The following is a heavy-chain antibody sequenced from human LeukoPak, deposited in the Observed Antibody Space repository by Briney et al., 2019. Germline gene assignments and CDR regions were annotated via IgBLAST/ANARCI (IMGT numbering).Heavy chain of an antibody. CDR2: IHGDGTFT. Sequence: GGSLRLSCAASGFTFSTYWMHWVRQAPGKGLVWVSRIHGDGTFTTSADSVKGRFTISRDNAQNMVYLQMNSLRVEDTTVYYCARDLVLGSGSYGQWGQGTLVTVSS. D-gene: IGHD3-10*01. CDR1: GFTFSTYW. CDR3: ARDLVLGSGSYGQ. V-gene: IGHV3-74*01. J-gene: IGHJ4*02.